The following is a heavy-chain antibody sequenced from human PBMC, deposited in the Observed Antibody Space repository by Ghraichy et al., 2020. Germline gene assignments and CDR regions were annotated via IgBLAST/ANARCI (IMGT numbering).Heavy chain of an antibody. Sequence: SETLSLTCTVSGGSISISSYYWGWIRQPPGKGLEWIGSIYYSGSTYYNPSLKSRVTISVDTSKSQFSLTLSSVTAADTAVYYCARHEGLRVAPDYWGQGTLVTVSS. J-gene: IGHJ4*02. CDR3: ARHEGLRVAPDY. CDR2: IYYSGST. D-gene: IGHD2-15*01. CDR1: GGSISISSYY. V-gene: IGHV4-39*01.